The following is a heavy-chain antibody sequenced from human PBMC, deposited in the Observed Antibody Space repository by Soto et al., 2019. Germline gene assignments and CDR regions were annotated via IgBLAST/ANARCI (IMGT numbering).Heavy chain of an antibody. J-gene: IGHJ4*02. CDR1: GGSISSGGYY. CDR2: VYYRGST. V-gene: IGHV4-31*03. D-gene: IGHD6-6*01. Sequence: QVQLQESGPGLVKPSQTLSLTCTVSGGSISSGGYYWSWIRQHPGKGLELIGHVYYRGSTYYNPSLKSRVTISVDTSENQFSLKLSSVTAAVTAVYYCATGGAAPVYWGQGTLVTVSS. CDR3: ATGGAAPVY.